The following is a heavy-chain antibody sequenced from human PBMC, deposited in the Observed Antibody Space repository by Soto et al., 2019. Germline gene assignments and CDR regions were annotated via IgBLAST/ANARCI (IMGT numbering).Heavy chain of an antibody. CDR3: ASGGWTYNILTGYYL. Sequence: SETLSLTCPVADGSISSYYWSWIRQPPGKGLEWIGYIYYSGRTNYNPSLKSRVTISLDTSKNQFSLKLSSVTAADTAVYYCASGGWTYNILTGYYLWGQGTMVTVSS. CDR1: DGSISSYY. J-gene: IGHJ3*01. CDR2: IYYSGRT. D-gene: IGHD3-9*01. V-gene: IGHV4-59*01.